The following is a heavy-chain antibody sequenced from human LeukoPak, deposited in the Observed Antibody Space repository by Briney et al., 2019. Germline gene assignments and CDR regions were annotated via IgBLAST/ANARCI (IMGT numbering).Heavy chain of an antibody. CDR1: GFTFSSYA. J-gene: IGHJ4*02. V-gene: IGHV3-23*01. CDR3: AKDGVVTITFDY. D-gene: IGHD3-16*01. CDR2: ISGSGGST. Sequence: PGGSLRLSCTASGFTFSSYAMTWVRQAPGKGLEWVSVISGSGGSTYYGDSVKGRFTIPRDNSKNTLYLQMNRLRAEDTAVYYCAKDGVVTITFDYWGQGTLVTVSS.